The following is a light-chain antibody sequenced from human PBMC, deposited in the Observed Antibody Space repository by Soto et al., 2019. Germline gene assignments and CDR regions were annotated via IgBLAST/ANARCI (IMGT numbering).Light chain of an antibody. CDR3: AAWDDSLSAWV. CDR1: SSNIGSNY. CDR2: RNN. Sequence: QSVLTQPPSASGTPGQRVTISCSGSSSNIGSNYVYWYQQLPGTAPKLLIYRNNQRPSGVPDRFSGSKSGTSVSLAISGLRSDDEADYYCAAWDDSLSAWVFGGGTQLTVL. J-gene: IGLJ3*02. V-gene: IGLV1-47*01.